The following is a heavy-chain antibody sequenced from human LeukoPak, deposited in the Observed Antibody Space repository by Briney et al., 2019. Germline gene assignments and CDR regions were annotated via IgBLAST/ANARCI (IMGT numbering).Heavy chain of an antibody. CDR3: AGSLLRGYSGSSMGYYFDY. CDR2: IIPMFGTA. Sequence: ASVRVSFTDSGGTFNNYGITWGWQAPGQGGERRGGIIPMFGTANFEQKFQGRVTITAEKTRKKAYREVRRLRATDTAVFYCAGSLLRGYSGSSMGYYFDYWGQGTLATVTS. D-gene: IGHD5-12*01. J-gene: IGHJ4*02. CDR1: GGTFNNYG. V-gene: IGHV1-69*06.